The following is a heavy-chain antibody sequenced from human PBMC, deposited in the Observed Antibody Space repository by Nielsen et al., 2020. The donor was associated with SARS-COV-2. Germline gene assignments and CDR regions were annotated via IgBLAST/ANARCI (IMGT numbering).Heavy chain of an antibody. D-gene: IGHD3-10*01. CDR2: ISSSRTYK. V-gene: IGHV3-21*04. J-gene: IGHJ4*02. CDR1: GFIFSSYS. CDR3: TKEGSLGYFVS. Sequence: GESLKISCAASGFIFSSYSMNWVRQAPGKGLEWVSSISSSRTYKQYRDSVKGRSTISRDTSKNTLFLQMSSLRVEDTALYYCTKEGSLGYFVSWGPGTLVTVSS.